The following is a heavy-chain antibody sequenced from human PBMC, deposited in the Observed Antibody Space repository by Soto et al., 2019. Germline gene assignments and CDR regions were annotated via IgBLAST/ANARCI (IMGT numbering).Heavy chain of an antibody. J-gene: IGHJ5*02. Sequence: DVQLVESGGGLVTLGGPLGLSCAVSGFPFNSIIINWFRQAPGKGPEWVPYFSPSSDTKFYADPVKGRFTISRDSAKKTVYLQMNSLRAEDTAVYFCARELRDSHIHFDLWGQGTRVTVSS. CDR2: FSPSSDTK. D-gene: IGHD2-21*02. CDR3: ARELRDSHIHFDL. CDR1: GFPFNSII. V-gene: IGHV3-48*01.